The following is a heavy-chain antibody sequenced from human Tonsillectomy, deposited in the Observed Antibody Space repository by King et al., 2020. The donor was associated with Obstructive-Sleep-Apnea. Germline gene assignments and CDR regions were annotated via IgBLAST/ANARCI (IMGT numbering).Heavy chain of an antibody. V-gene: IGHV3-30-3*01. CDR2: ISYDGSNK. CDR3: ARNGGGALWGYDRFDY. CDR1: GFTFSSYA. Sequence: VQLVESGGGVVQPGRSLRLSCAASGFTFSSYAMHGVRQAPGKGLEWVAVISYDGSNKYYADSVKGRFTISRDNSKNTLYLQMNSLRAEDTDVYYCARNGGGALWGYDRFDYWGQGTLVTVSS. J-gene: IGHJ4*02. D-gene: IGHD4/OR15-4a*01.